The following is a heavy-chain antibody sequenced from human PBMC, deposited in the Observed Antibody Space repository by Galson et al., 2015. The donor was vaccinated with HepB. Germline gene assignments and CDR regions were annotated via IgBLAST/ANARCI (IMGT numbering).Heavy chain of an antibody. J-gene: IGHJ4*02. D-gene: IGHD4-17*01. CDR2: IYSGGST. V-gene: IGHV3-53*01. Sequence: SLRLSCAASGFTVSNNYMNWFRQTPEKGLEWVSLIYSGGSTHYADSVKGRFTISRDSSKNTLYLQMNSLRAEDTAWYYCASNGDQGYWGQGVLVTVSS. CDR1: GFTVSNNY. CDR3: ASNGDQGY.